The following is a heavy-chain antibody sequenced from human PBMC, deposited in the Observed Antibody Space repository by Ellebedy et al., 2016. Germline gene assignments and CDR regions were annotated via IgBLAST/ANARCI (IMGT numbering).Heavy chain of an antibody. J-gene: IGHJ4*02. CDR2: ISGSGGST. Sequence: GESLKISCAASGFTFSSYAMSWVRQAPGKGLEWVSAISGSGGSTYYADSVKGRFTISRDNSKNTLYLQMNSLRAEDTAVYYCAKDDRDTSGYYYYLSFDYWGQGTLVTVSS. CDR3: AKDDRDTSGYYYYLSFDY. CDR1: GFTFSSYA. V-gene: IGHV3-23*01. D-gene: IGHD3-22*01.